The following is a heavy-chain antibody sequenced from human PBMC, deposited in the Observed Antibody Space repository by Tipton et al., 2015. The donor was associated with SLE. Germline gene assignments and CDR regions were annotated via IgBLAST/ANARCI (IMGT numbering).Heavy chain of an antibody. CDR2: IYSGGST. CDR1: GFTVSSNY. J-gene: IGHJ4*02. V-gene: IGHV3-53*04. CDR3: ARLLREYYYGLHNFDY. Sequence: SLRLSCAASGFTVSSNYMSWVRQAPGKGLEWVSVIYSGGSTYYADSVKGRFTISRHNSKNTLYLQMNSLRAEDTAVYYCARLLREYYYGLHNFDYWGQGTLVTVSS. D-gene: IGHD3-10*01.